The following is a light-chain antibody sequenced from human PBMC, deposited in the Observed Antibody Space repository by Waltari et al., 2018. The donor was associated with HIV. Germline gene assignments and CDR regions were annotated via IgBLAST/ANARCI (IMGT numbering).Light chain of an antibody. CDR1: QSVLYSSNKKNF. CDR3: QQYYSTPYT. CDR2: LAS. J-gene: IGKJ2*01. Sequence: DIVMTQSPDSLVVSLGERATVNCKSSQSVLYSSNKKNFLAWYQQKPGQPPKLRIYLASTRESGVPDRVSGSGSGTDFTLTISSLQAEDVAVYYCQQYYSTPYTFGQGTRLEIK. V-gene: IGKV4-1*01.